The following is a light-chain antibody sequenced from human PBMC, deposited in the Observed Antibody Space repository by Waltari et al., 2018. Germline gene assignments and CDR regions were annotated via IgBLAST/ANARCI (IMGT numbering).Light chain of an antibody. CDR1: QGISSY. CDR2: AAS. Sequence: IRMTQSPSCLADSTGDRVTITCRPSQGISSYLAWYQQKPGNAPKLLIYAASTLQSGVPSRFSGSGSGTDFTLTISCLQSEDFATYYCQQYYSYPWTFGQGTKVEIK. CDR3: QQYYSYPWT. J-gene: IGKJ1*01. V-gene: IGKV1-8*01.